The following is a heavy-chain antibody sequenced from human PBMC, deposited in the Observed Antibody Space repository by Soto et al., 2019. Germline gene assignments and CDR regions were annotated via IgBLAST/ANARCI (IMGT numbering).Heavy chain of an antibody. J-gene: IGHJ3*01. CDR2: ISGSGGNT. D-gene: IGHD5-12*01. Sequence: GGSLRLSCAASGFTFSNAWMNWVRQAPGKGLEWVSGISGSGGNTYYAGSVRGRFTISRDNSKSTMYLQVNSLTAGDSALYHCARLSGYSGFLSSDAFDVWGPGTMVTVSS. CDR1: GFTFSNAW. V-gene: IGHV3-23*01. CDR3: ARLSGYSGFLSSDAFDV.